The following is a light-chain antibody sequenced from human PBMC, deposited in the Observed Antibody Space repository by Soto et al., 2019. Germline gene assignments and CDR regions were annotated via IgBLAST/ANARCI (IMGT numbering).Light chain of an antibody. CDR3: QQRSNWPPYT. V-gene: IGKV3-11*01. Sequence: EIVLTQSPATLSLSPGERATLSCRASQSVSSYLAWYQQKPGQGHRLLIYDASNRATGIPARFSGSGSGTDFTLTISSLEPEDFAVYYCQQRSNWPPYTFGQGTKLEIK. CDR2: DAS. J-gene: IGKJ2*01. CDR1: QSVSSY.